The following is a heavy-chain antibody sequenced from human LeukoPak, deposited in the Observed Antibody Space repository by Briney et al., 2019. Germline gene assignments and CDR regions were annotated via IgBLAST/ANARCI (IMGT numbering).Heavy chain of an antibody. CDR3: ARDRLDYDFWSGYPEASFDY. V-gene: IGHV3-53*04. J-gene: IGHJ4*02. CDR2: IYSSGST. D-gene: IGHD3-3*01. CDR1: GFTVSSNY. Sequence: GGSLRLSCAASGFTVSSNYMSWVRQAPGKGLEWLSVIYSSGSTYYADSVKGRFTISRHNSKNTLYLQMNSLRAEDTAVYYCARDRLDYDFWSGYPEASFDYWGQGTLVTVSS.